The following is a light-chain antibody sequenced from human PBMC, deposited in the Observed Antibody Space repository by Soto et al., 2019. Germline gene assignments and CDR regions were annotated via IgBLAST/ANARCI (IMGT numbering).Light chain of an antibody. J-gene: IGKJ5*01. Sequence: EFVLTKAPATLYSSTVYRSSVSYMASQSAGNFLAWYQQKPGQAPRLLIYYISTRVTGIPARFSGSGSGTEFTLTINSLQSEDSAVYYCQQHNQWPIKFAQRSRLEI. V-gene: IGKV3D-15*01. CDR1: QSAGNF. CDR2: YIS. CDR3: QQHNQWPIK.